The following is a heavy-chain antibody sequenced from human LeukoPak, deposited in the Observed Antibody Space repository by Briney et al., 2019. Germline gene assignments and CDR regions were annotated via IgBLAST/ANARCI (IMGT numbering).Heavy chain of an antibody. CDR3: ARVGWSTESYYFDY. V-gene: IGHV3-20*04. CDR2: INWNGDST. CDR1: GFTFDDYG. Sequence: GGSLRLSCAASGFTFDDYGMSWVRQAPGKGLEWVSAINWNGDSTGYADSVKGRFTISRDNAKNSLYLQMSSLRAEDTALYYCARVGWSTESYYFDYWGQGTLVTVSS. D-gene: IGHD2-15*01. J-gene: IGHJ4*02.